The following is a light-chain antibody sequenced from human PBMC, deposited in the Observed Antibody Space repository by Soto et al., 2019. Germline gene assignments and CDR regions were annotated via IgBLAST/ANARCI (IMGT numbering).Light chain of an antibody. CDR2: GAS. J-gene: IGKJ2*01. Sequence: EIVMTQSAATLSVSSGERATLSCRASRNVYTNLAWYQQRPGQAPRLLIYGASTRATDIPGRFSGSGSGSEFTLTVSGPQSEVVAVYYCQQYSNWPPEYTCGQGTKLVI. CDR3: QQYSNWPPEYT. CDR1: RNVYTN. V-gene: IGKV3-15*01.